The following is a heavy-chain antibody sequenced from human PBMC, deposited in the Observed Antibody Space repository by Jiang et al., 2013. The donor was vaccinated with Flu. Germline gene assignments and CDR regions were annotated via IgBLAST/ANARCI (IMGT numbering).Heavy chain of an antibody. CDR3: ARTPDNWNDPIYFDF. CDR1: GFSLSTSGMR. J-gene: IGHJ4*02. D-gene: IGHD1-1*01. V-gene: IGHV2-70*04. Sequence: KPTQTLTLTCTFSGFSLSTSGMRVSWIRQPPGKALEWLARIDWDDDKFYSTSLKTRLTISKDTSKNQVVLTMTNMDPVDTATYYCARTPDNWNDPIYFDFWGQGTLVTVSS. CDR2: IDWDDDK.